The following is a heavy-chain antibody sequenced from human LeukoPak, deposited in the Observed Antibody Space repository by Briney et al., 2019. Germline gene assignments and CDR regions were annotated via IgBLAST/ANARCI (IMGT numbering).Heavy chain of an antibody. CDR3: AGGAFRNWFDP. D-gene: IGHD3-16*01. V-gene: IGHV4-59*11. J-gene: IGHJ5*02. CDR2: IYYSGST. CDR1: GGSISSHY. Sequence: SETLSLTCTVSGGSISSHYWSWIRQPPGKGLEWIGYIYYSGSTNYNPFLKSRVTISVDTSKNQFSLKLSSVTAADTAVYYCAGGAFRNWFDPWGQGTLVTVSS.